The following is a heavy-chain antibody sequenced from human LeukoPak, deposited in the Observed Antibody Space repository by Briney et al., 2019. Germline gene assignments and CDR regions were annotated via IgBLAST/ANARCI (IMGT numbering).Heavy chain of an antibody. CDR2: RYNGGRT. V-gene: IGHV3-23*01. CDR1: GFTFSVSA. J-gene: IGHJ3*02. Sequence: GGSLRLSCAASGFTFSVSAMSWVRQAPGKGLEWVSVRYNGGRTHYADPVKGRFTISRDNSKSTLYLQMNSLRADDTAVYYCAKGLRGYFGSGSYNDAFDIWGQGTMVTVSS. D-gene: IGHD3-10*01. CDR3: AKGLRGYFGSGSYNDAFDI.